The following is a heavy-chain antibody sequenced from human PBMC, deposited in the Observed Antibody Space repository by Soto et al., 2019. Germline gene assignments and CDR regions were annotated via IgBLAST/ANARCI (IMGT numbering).Heavy chain of an antibody. D-gene: IGHD3-22*01. CDR2: INSDGSST. Sequence: GGSLRLSCAASGFTFSSYWMHWVRQAPGKGLVWVSRINSDGSSTSYADSVKGRFTISRDNAKNTLYLQMYSLRAEDTAVYYCARMVINFSDYMDVWGKGTTVTVSS. J-gene: IGHJ6*03. CDR3: ARMVINFSDYMDV. CDR1: GFTFSSYW. V-gene: IGHV3-74*01.